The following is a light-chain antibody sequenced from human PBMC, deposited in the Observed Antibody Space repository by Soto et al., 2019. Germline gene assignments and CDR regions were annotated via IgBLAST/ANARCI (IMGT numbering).Light chain of an antibody. CDR2: END. CDR3: AAWDGNLRAVV. J-gene: IGLJ2*01. Sequence: QSVLTQLPSVSAAPGQKVTISCSGSSSNIGNYYVCWYQHLPGTAPKFLIYENDKRPSGIPDRFSGSKSGTSATLDITGLQTGDEADYYCAAWDGNLRAVVFGGGTKLTVL. CDR1: SSNIGNYY. V-gene: IGLV1-51*02.